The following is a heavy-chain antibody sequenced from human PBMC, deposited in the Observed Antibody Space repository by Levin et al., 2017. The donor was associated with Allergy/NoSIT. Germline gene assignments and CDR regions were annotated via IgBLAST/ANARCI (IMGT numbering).Heavy chain of an antibody. CDR1: GGSMNRGGYY. J-gene: IGHJ4*02. D-gene: IGHD3-9*01. V-gene: IGHV4-31*03. CDR2: IPSSGTT. CDR3: ARGTHYDLLTGLES. Sequence: NPSETLSLTCSVSGGSMNRGGYYWNWVRQHPVKGLEWIGYIPSSGTTSYNPSLKSRISISGGPSEAQFSLKVTSVTAADTGVYYCARGTHYDLLTGLESWGQGILVTVSS.